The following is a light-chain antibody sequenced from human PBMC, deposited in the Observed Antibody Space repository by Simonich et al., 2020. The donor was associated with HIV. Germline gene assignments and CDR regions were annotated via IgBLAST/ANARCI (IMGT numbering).Light chain of an antibody. CDR1: QNIRSN. Sequence: EIVMTQSPATLSLSPGERATLSCRASQNIRSNVAWYQQRPGQAPRLLIYGAATRATGFPARFSGSGSGTECTRTISSMQTEDFAVYYCQQYNSWPTFGGGTKVEIK. J-gene: IGKJ4*01. V-gene: IGKV3-15*01. CDR2: GAA. CDR3: QQYNSWPT.